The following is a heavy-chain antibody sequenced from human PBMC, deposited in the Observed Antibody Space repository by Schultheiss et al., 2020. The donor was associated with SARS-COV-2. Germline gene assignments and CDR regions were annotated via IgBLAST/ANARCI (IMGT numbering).Heavy chain of an antibody. CDR3: ARHSYDILTGYQPHVFDI. J-gene: IGHJ3*02. D-gene: IGHD3-9*01. CDR2: IYYSGST. CDR1: GGSISSYY. V-gene: IGHV4-59*08. Sequence: SETLSLTCTVSGGSISSYYWSWIRQPPGKGLEWIGYIYYSGSTNYNPSLKSRVTISVDTSKNQFSMKLSSVTAADTAVYYCARHSYDILTGYQPHVFDIWGQGTMVTVSS.